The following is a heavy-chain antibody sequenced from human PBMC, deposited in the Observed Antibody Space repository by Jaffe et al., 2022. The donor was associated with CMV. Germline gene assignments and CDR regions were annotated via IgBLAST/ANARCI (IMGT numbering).Heavy chain of an antibody. J-gene: IGHJ6*02. D-gene: IGHD3-10*01. CDR3: ARESAGGGYGMDV. V-gene: IGHV3-13*01. CDR1: GFTFSSYD. CDR2: IGTAGDT. Sequence: EVQLVESGGGLVQPGGSLRLSCAASGFTFSSYDMHWVRQATGKGLEWVSAIGTAGDTYYPGSVKGRFTISRENAKNSLYLQMNSLRAGDTAVYYCARESAGGGYGMDVWGQGTTVTVSS.